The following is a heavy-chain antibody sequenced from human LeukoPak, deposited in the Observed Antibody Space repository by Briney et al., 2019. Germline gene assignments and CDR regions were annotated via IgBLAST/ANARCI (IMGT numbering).Heavy chain of an antibody. V-gene: IGHV3-53*01. J-gene: IGHJ5*01. CDR1: GFIVSSNY. CDR3: ARANYYDRSTYYYDS. CDR2: IYSGGGT. Sequence: PGGSLRLSCAASGFIVSSNYMSWVRQAPGKGLEWVSVIYSGGGTNYADSVKGRFTISRDNSKSTLYLRMNTLRAEDTAVYYCARANYYDRSTYYYDSWGQGTLVTVSS. D-gene: IGHD3-22*01.